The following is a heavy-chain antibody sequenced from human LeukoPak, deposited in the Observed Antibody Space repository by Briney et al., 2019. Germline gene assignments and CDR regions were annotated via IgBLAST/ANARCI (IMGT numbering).Heavy chain of an antibody. Sequence: GGSLRLSCAASGFTFSSYSMDWVRQAPGKGLEWVSLISCGSDYIYYADSVKGRFTISRDNATNSLYLQMNSLRAEDTAVYYCARQYCSGGSCYLTTDYWGQGTLVTVSS. CDR3: ARQYCSGGSCYLTTDY. CDR1: GFTFSSYS. CDR2: ISCGSDYI. D-gene: IGHD2-15*01. V-gene: IGHV3-21*01. J-gene: IGHJ4*02.